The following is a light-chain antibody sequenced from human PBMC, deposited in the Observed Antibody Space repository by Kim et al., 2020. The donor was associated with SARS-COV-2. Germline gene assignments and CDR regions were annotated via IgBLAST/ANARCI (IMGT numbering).Light chain of an antibody. J-gene: IGLJ3*02. CDR2: GKN. CDR1: SRRSYY. Sequence: ALGQTVRITCPGASRRSYYASWYQQKPGQAPVLVIYGKNNRPSGIPDRFSGASSGNTASLTITGAQAEDEADYYCNSRDSSGNHLVFGGGTKLTVL. V-gene: IGLV3-19*01. CDR3: NSRDSSGNHLV.